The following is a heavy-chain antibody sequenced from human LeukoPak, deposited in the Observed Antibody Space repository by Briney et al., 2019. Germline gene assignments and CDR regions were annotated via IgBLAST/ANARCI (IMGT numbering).Heavy chain of an antibody. D-gene: IGHD3-10*01. CDR1: GSRFTSYW. CDR3: AREVTMVRGGNNDY. V-gene: IGHV5-10-1*01. J-gene: IGHJ4*02. Sequence: GESLKISCKGSGSRFTSYWISWVRQLPGKGLEWMGRIDPSDSYTNYSPSFQGHVTISADKSISTAYLQWSSLKASDTAMYYCAREVTMVRGGNNDYWGQGTLVTVSS. CDR2: IDPSDSYT.